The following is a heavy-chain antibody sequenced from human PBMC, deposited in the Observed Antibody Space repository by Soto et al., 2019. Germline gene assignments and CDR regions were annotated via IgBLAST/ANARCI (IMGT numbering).Heavy chain of an antibody. V-gene: IGHV4-31*03. J-gene: IGHJ5*02. CDR3: ARGHSYDFWSGFSRNWFDP. CDR1: GGSISSGGYY. Sequence: QVQLQESGPGLVKPSQTLSLTCTVSGGSISSGGYYWSWIRQHPGKGLEWIGYIYYSGSTYYNPSLTSRVTISVDTSKNQFSLKLSSVTAADTAVYYCARGHSYDFWSGFSRNWFDPWGQGTLVTVSS. CDR2: IYYSGST. D-gene: IGHD3-3*01.